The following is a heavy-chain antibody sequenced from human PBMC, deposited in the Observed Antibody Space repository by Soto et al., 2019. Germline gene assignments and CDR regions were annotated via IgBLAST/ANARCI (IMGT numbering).Heavy chain of an antibody. CDR1: GGTFNNCG. Sequence: QVQLVQSGAEVKKPGSSMKVSCKASGGTFNNCGVSWVRQAPGQGLEWMGGIIPIFNTLNYAQRFLGRLTISADESATTVYMELSSLTSEATAVYYCARFLGNWYFDLWGRGTLVTVSS. J-gene: IGHJ2*01. CDR2: IIPIFNTL. CDR3: ARFLGNWYFDL. V-gene: IGHV1-69*01. D-gene: IGHD3-16*01.